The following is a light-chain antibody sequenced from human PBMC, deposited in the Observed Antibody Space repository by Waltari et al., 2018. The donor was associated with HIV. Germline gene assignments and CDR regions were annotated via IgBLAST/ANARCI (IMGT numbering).Light chain of an antibody. J-gene: IGKJ1*01. V-gene: IGKV1-5*03. CDR3: QQYNSFSRT. CDR2: KAS. CDR1: QSIGSW. Sequence: DIQMTQSPSTLSASVGDRVTITCRASQSIGSWLAWYQQKPGKAPQLLIYKASGLESGVPSRFSGSGSGTEFTLTISSLQPDDFATYYCQQYNSFSRTFGQGTKVEIK.